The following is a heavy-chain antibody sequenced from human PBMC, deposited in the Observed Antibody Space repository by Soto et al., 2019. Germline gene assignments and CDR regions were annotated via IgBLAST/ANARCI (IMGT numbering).Heavy chain of an antibody. CDR1: GFIFRSYA. V-gene: IGHV3-23*01. D-gene: IGHD3-10*01. Sequence: EVQLLESGGGLVQPGGSLRLSCAASGFIFRSYATNWVRQAPGKGLERVSGISGSGDSTYYADAVKGRFTISRDNSKNTLFLQMNSLRDDDGAVYYCAKDRNHYGSGSYFDYWGQGTLVTVSS. CDR3: AKDRNHYGSGSYFDY. J-gene: IGHJ4*02. CDR2: ISGSGDST.